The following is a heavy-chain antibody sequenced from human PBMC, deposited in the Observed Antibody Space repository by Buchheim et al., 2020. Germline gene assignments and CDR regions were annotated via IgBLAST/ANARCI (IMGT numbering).Heavy chain of an antibody. CDR2: ISTTSSYI. V-gene: IGHV3-21*01. Sequence: EVQLVESGGGLVKPGGSLRLSCAASGFTFSSYSMTWVRQAPGKGLEWVSSISTTSSYIYYADSVKGRFTISRDNAKNSVYLQMNSLRAEDTAVYYCARVHPYDSRFYYFDFWGQGTL. CDR3: ARVHPYDSRFYYFDF. CDR1: GFTFSSYS. D-gene: IGHD3-3*01. J-gene: IGHJ4*02.